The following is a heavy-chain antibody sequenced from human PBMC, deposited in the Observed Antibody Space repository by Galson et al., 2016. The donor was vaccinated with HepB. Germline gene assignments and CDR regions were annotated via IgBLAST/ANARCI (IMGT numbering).Heavy chain of an antibody. D-gene: IGHD3-9*01. J-gene: IGHJ4*02. Sequence: SLRLSCAASGFTVSSNYMSWVRQAPGKGLEWVSVIYSGGSTHYADPVKGRFTISRDNSKNTLYLQMNSLRADDTAAYYCARTRSDWYYFDYWGQGTLVTVSS. CDR2: IYSGGST. CDR1: GFTVSSNY. V-gene: IGHV3-66*01. CDR3: ARTRSDWYYFDY.